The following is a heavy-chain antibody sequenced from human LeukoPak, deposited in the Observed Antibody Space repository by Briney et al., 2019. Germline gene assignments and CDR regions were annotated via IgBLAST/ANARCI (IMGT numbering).Heavy chain of an antibody. Sequence: SETLSLTCTVSGGSINSYYWSWIRQPPGKGLEWIGYIYYSGSTNYNPSLKSRVTISVDTSKNQFSLKLSSVTAADTAVYYCARDHGSGSSIDYWGQGTLVTVSS. CDR1: GGSINSYY. V-gene: IGHV4-59*01. CDR2: IYYSGST. D-gene: IGHD3-10*01. J-gene: IGHJ4*02. CDR3: ARDHGSGSSIDY.